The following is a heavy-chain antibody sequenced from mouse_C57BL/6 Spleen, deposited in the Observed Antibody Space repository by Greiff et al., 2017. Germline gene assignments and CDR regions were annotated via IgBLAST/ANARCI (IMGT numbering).Heavy chain of an antibody. CDR1: GFTFSDYY. CDR3: ARGPPYYYGSSHVFDY. J-gene: IGHJ2*01. Sequence: DVHLVESEGGLVQPGSSMKLSCTASGFTFSDYYMAWVRQVPEKGLEWVANINYDGSSTYYLDSLTSRFIISRDNAKNILYLQMSSLKSDDTATXYCARGPPYYYGSSHVFDYWGQGTTLTVSS. V-gene: IGHV5-16*01. D-gene: IGHD1-1*01. CDR2: INYDGSST.